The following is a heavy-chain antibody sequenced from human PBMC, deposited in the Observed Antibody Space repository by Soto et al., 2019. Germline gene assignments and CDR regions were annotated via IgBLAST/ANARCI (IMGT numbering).Heavy chain of an antibody. J-gene: IGHJ6*02. CDR3: ARGQGAAIGDYYYHGMDV. V-gene: IGHV3-73*01. CDR1: GFIFSGSA. D-gene: IGHD2-2*02. CDR2: IRSRANNFAT. Sequence: GGSLRRSCAASGFIFSGSAIHWVRQASGKGLEWVGRIRSRANNFATSSAASVKGRFTFSRDDSKNTAYLQMNTLKPEDTAVYYCARGQGAAIGDYYYHGMDVWGQGTTVTVSS.